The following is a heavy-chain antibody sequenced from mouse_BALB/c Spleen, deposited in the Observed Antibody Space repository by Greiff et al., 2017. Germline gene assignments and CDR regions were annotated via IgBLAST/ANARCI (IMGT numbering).Heavy chain of an antibody. CDR1: GFNIKDTY. D-gene: IGHD2-4*01. J-gene: IGHJ4*01. Sequence: EVQLQQSGAELVKPGASVKLSCTASGFNIKDTYMHWVKQRPEQGLEWIGRIDPANGNTKYDPKFQGQATIPADTSSHTAYLQLSSLTSEDTAVYYCARYRLREDYYAMDYWGQGTSVTVSS. V-gene: IGHV14-3*02. CDR3: ARYRLREDYYAMDY. CDR2: IDPANGNT.